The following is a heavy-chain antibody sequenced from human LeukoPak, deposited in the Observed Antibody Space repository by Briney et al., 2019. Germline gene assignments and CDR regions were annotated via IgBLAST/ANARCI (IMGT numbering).Heavy chain of an antibody. Sequence: GGSLRLSCAASGVTFSSFGMHWVRQAPGKGLEWVAVISYDGSNKYYADSVKGRFTISRDNSKNTLYLQMNSLRAEDTAVYYWVPLNVLRFLEWLYWGQGTLVTVSS. CDR1: GVTFSSFG. CDR2: ISYDGSNK. J-gene: IGHJ4*02. CDR3: VPLNVLRFLEWLY. D-gene: IGHD3-3*01. V-gene: IGHV3-30*03.